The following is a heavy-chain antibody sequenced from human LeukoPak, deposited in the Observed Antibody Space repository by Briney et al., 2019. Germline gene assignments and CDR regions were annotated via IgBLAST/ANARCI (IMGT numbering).Heavy chain of an antibody. J-gene: IGHJ6*02. D-gene: IGHD4-17*01. Sequence: SVTVSCKASGGTFSSYAISWVRQAPGQGLEWMGGIIPIFGTANYAQKFQGRVTITTDESTSTAYMELSSLRSEDTAVYYCAREDPQTTVPEGMDVWGQGTTVTVSS. CDR2: IIPIFGTA. CDR1: GGTFSSYA. V-gene: IGHV1-69*05. CDR3: AREDPQTTVPEGMDV.